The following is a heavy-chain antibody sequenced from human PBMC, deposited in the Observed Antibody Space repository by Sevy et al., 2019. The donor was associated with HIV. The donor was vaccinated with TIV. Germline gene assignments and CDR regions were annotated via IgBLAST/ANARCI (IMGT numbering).Heavy chain of an antibody. J-gene: IGHJ3*02. Sequence: GGSLRLSCAASGFTFGSYEMNWVRQAPGKGLEWVSYISSTGSTIYYADSVKGRFTISRVNAKNSLYLQMNSLRAQDTAVYYCARDGGLYYDSSGYYSGDASDIWGQGTMVTVSS. CDR1: GFTFGSYE. V-gene: IGHV3-48*03. D-gene: IGHD3-22*01. CDR3: ARDGGLYYDSSGYYSGDASDI. CDR2: ISSTGSTI.